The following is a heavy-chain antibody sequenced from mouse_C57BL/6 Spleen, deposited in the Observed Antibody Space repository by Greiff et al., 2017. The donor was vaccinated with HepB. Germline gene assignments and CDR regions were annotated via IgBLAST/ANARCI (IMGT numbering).Heavy chain of an antibody. CDR2: IYPGSGST. D-gene: IGHD1-1*01. J-gene: IGHJ2*01. V-gene: IGHV1-55*01. CDR3: ARGALITTVVAPFDY. Sequence: VQLQQSGAELVKPGASVKMSCKASGYTFTSYWITWVKQRPGQGLEWIGDIYPGSGSTNYNEKFKSKATLTVDTSSSTAYMQLSSLTSEDSAVYYCARGALITTVVAPFDYWGQGTTLTVSS. CDR1: GYTFTSYW.